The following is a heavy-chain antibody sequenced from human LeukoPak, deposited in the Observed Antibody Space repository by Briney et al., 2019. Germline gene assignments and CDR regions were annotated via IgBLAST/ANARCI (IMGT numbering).Heavy chain of an antibody. J-gene: IGHJ4*02. Sequence: SQTLSLTCAVSGGSISSGGYSWSWIRQPPGKGLEWIGYIYHSGSTYYNPSLKSRVTISVDRSKNQFSLKLSSVAAADTAVYYCARGFVVVPAAMQYWGQGTLVTVSS. D-gene: IGHD2-2*01. CDR1: GGSISSGGYS. CDR3: ARGFVVVPAAMQY. CDR2: IYHSGST. V-gene: IGHV4-30-2*01.